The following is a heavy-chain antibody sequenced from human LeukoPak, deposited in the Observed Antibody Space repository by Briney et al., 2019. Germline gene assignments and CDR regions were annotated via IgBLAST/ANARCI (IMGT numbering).Heavy chain of an antibody. CDR3: TRRSGSLHFDY. Sequence: SGRSLRLSCTASGFTFGDYAMSWVRQAPGKGLEWVGFIRSKAYGGTTEYAASVKGRFTISRDDSKSIAYLQMNSLKTEDTAVYYCTRRSGSLHFDYRGQGTLVTVSS. V-gene: IGHV3-49*04. CDR1: GFTFGDYA. J-gene: IGHJ4*02. D-gene: IGHD3-10*01. CDR2: IRSKAYGGTT.